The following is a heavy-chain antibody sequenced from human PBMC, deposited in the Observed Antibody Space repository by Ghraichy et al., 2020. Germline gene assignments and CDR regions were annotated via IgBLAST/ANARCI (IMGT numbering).Heavy chain of an antibody. CDR1: GGSISSYY. J-gene: IGHJ4*02. CDR3: AREGIAAAGIAPRPYYFDY. Sequence: SETLSLTCTVSGGSISSYYWSWIRQPAGKGLEWIGRIYTSGSTNYNPSLKSRVTMSVDTSKNQFSLKLSSVTAADTAVYYCAREGIAAAGIAPRPYYFDYWGQGTLVTVSS. V-gene: IGHV4-4*07. D-gene: IGHD6-13*01. CDR2: IYTSGST.